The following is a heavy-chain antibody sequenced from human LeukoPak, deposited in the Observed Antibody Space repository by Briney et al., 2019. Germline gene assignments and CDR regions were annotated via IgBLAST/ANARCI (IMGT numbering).Heavy chain of an antibody. CDR1: GFTFSNYA. V-gene: IGHV3-23*01. CDR3: ARGSAAAIVDY. D-gene: IGHD2-2*02. Sequence: GGSLRLSCVASGFTFSNYAMNWVRQAPGKGLEWVSGVSGGGSSTYYADSVKGRFTISRDNSKSTLYLQMNSLRAKDTAVYYCARGSAAAIVDYWGQGTLVTVSS. CDR2: VSGGGSST. J-gene: IGHJ4*02.